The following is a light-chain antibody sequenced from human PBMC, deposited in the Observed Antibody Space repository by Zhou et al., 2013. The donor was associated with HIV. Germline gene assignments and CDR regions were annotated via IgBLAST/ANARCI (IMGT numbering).Light chain of an antibody. CDR1: QSVTYNY. Sequence: EIVLTQSPGTLSLSPGERATLSCRASQSVTYNYLAWYQQRHGQAPRLLIHGTSSRATGIPDRFSGSGSGTEFTLTISSLQPDDFATYYCQQYNGYSLWTFGQGTKVEIK. CDR3: QQYNGYSLWT. J-gene: IGKJ1*01. CDR2: GTS. V-gene: IGKV3-20*01.